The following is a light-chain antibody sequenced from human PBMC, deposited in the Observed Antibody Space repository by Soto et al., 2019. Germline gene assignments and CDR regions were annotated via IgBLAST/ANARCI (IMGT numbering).Light chain of an antibody. Sequence: EIVLTQSPGTLSLSPGERATLSCRASQSVSSNYLAWYQRKPGQAPRLVIHGASRRANGIQDRFTGSGSGSNLTLTMSKLNREDLAVYYCHRDGGSAFSFRRGTKVDIK. V-gene: IGKV3-20*01. CDR3: HRDGGSAFS. CDR2: GAS. CDR1: QSVSSNY. J-gene: IGKJ3*01.